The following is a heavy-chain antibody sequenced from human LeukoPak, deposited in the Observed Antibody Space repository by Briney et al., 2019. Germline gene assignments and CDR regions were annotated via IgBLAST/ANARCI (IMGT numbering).Heavy chain of an antibody. J-gene: IGHJ4*02. CDR2: INPNSGGT. CDR3: ARDTLDSSGWYN. D-gene: IGHD6-19*01. CDR1: GYTFTGYY. V-gene: IGHV1-2*02. Sequence: AASVKVSCKASGYTFTGYYMHWVRQAPGQGLEWMGWINPNSGGTNYAQKFQGRVTMTTDTSISTAYMELSRLRSDDTAVYYCARDTLDSSGWYNWGQGTLVTVSS.